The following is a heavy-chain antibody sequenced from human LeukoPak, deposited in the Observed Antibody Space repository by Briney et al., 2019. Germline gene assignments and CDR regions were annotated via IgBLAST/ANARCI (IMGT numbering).Heavy chain of an antibody. CDR2: ISPGGNTI. D-gene: IGHD4-17*01. Sequence: GGSLRLSCAGSGFIFRSHGMIWVRQAPGRGLEWVSYISPGGNTIYYADSMKGRFTVSRDDARNSLSLHMNSLRAEDTAVYYCARVRGPTVTTMYFDYWGQGTLVTVSS. CDR3: ARVRGPTVTTMYFDY. J-gene: IGHJ4*02. CDR1: GFIFRSHG. V-gene: IGHV3-48*04.